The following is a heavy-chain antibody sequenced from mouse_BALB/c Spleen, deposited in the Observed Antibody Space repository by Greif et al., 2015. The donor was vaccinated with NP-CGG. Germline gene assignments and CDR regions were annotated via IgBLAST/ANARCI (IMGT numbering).Heavy chain of an antibody. Sequence: QVQLKQSGAELVKPGTSVKLSCKASGYNFTSYWINWVKLRPGQGLEWIGDIYPGSGSTNYNEKFKSKATLTVDTSSSTAYMQLSSLASEDSALYYCARGGNYYAMDYWGQGTSVTVSS. D-gene: IGHD2-1*01. CDR1: GYNFTSYW. V-gene: IGHV1-55*01. CDR3: ARGGNYYAMDY. J-gene: IGHJ4*01. CDR2: IYPGSGST.